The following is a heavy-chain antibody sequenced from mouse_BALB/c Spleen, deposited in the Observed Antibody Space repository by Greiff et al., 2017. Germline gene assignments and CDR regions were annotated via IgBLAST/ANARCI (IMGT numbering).Heavy chain of an antibody. J-gene: IGHJ4*01. CDR3: ARNVLYYAMVY. V-gene: IGHV3-2*02. Sequence: EVKLLESGPGLVKPSQSLSLTCTVTGYSITSDYAWNWIRQFPGNKLEWMGYISYSGSTSYNPSLKSRISITRDTSKNQFFLQLNSVTTEDTATYYCARNVLYYAMVYWGQGTSGTVSS. CDR1: GYSITSDYA. CDR2: ISYSGST.